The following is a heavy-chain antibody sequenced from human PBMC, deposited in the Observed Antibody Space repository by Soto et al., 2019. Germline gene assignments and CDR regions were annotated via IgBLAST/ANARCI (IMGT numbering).Heavy chain of an antibody. CDR3: ARIVVGVTVDL. D-gene: IGHD1-26*01. J-gene: IGHJ4*02. V-gene: IGHV4-61*01. CDR1: DASVWSDSYF. Sequence: QVQLRESGPGLLKPSETLSLTCTVSDASVWSDSYFWTWIRQPRGKGLEWIAYISHTGDTNYNPSLKSRVTISIDTSRNQFSLTVTSVTAADTAVYFCARIVVGVTVDLWGQGSLVTVSS. CDR2: ISHTGDT.